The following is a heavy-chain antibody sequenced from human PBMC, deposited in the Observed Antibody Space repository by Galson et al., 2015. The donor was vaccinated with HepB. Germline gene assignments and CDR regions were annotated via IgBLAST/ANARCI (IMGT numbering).Heavy chain of an antibody. CDR1: GGTFSSYA. V-gene: IGHV1-69*13. Sequence: SVKVSCKASGGTFSSYAISWVRQAPGQGLEWMGGIIPLFGSANYAQKFQGRVTITADESTSTTYMELRRLRSEDTAVYYCVRQYDTSGYYPYWGRGTLVTVSS. J-gene: IGHJ4*02. CDR3: VRQYDTSGYYPY. CDR2: IIPLFGSA. D-gene: IGHD3-22*01.